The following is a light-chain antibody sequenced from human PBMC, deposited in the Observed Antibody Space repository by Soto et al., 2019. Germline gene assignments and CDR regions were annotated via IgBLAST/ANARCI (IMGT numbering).Light chain of an antibody. Sequence: EIVLTQSPGTLPLSPGERPTLSCRASRSISSSCLAWYQQKPGQAPRLLIYGASRGATGIPDRFSGRESGTDFTLTITTLEPEDSAVYFCQQYASSPYTFGQGTKVDIK. CDR2: GAS. V-gene: IGKV3-20*01. J-gene: IGKJ2*01. CDR3: QQYASSPYT. CDR1: RSISSSC.